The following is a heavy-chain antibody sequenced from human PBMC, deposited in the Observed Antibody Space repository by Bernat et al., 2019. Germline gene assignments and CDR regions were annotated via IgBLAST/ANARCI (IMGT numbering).Heavy chain of an antibody. V-gene: IGHV3-30*01. Sequence: VQLVESGGGLVQPGGSLRLSCAASGFTFSSYAMHWVRQAPGKGLEWVAVISYDGSNKYYADSVKGRFTISRDNSKNTLYLQMNSLRAEDTAVYYCARVRGDYWGQGTLVTVSS. J-gene: IGHJ4*02. CDR3: ARVRGDY. D-gene: IGHD1-26*01. CDR1: GFTFSSYA. CDR2: ISYDGSNK.